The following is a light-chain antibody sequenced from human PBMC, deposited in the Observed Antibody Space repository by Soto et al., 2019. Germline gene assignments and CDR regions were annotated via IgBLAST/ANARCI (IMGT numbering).Light chain of an antibody. V-gene: IGKV3-15*01. Sequence: EIVMTQSPATLSVSPGERATLSCRASQSVSSNLAWYQQKPGQAPRLLIYGASTRATGIPARFSGSGSGTEFTLTISSLQSEDFAVYYCQQYNNWPTVTFGGATTVEIK. CDR1: QSVSSN. J-gene: IGKJ4*01. CDR3: QQYNNWPTVT. CDR2: GAS.